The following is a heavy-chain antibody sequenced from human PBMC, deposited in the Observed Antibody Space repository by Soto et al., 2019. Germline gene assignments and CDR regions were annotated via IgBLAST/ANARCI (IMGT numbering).Heavy chain of an antibody. Sequence: QVTVKESGPVLVKPTETLTLTCTVSGFSLSNAGLGVSWIRQPPGKALEWLAHIFSNDEKSYSTSLKSRLTISKDTSNSQVVLIMTTMDPLDTATYYCASTYSSSWYWFDPWGQGTLVTVSS. J-gene: IGHJ5*02. CDR2: IFSNDEK. CDR1: GFSLSNAGLG. V-gene: IGHV2-26*04. CDR3: ASTYSSSWYWFDP. D-gene: IGHD6-13*01.